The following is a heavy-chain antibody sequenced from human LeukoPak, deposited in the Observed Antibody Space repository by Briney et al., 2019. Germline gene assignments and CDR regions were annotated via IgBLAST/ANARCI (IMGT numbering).Heavy chain of an antibody. CDR3: AILRGTGPPDDY. V-gene: IGHV3-23*01. D-gene: IGHD1-1*01. J-gene: IGHJ4*02. CDR2: ICGSGGSR. CDR1: GFTFSSYA. Sequence: PGGSLRLSCAASGFTFSSYAMSWVRPAPGKGLEWVSAICGSGGSRYYADSVKGRFTISRDNSKNTLYLQMNSLRAEDTAVYYCAILRGTGPPDDYWGQGTLVTVSS.